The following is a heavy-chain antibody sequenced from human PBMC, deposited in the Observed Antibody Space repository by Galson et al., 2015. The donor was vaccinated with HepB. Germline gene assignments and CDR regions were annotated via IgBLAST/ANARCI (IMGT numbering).Heavy chain of an antibody. V-gene: IGHV1-69*13. D-gene: IGHD6-19*01. CDR1: GGTFSSYA. CDR3: ARDPRRRGQQWLVRGNWFDP. CDR2: IIPIFGTA. Sequence: SVKVSCKASGGTFSSYAISWVRQAPGQGPEWMGGIIPIFGTANYAQKFQGRVTITADESTSTAYMELSRLRSDDTAVYYCARDPRRRGQQWLVRGNWFDPWGQGTLVTVSS. J-gene: IGHJ5*02.